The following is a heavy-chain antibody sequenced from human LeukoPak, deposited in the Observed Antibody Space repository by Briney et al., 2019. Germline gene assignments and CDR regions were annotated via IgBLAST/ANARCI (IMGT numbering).Heavy chain of an antibody. D-gene: IGHD4-11*01. CDR2: INPNSGGA. J-gene: IGHJ4*02. CDR3: ARASYGNNPTHFDY. V-gene: IGHV1-2*06. CDR1: GYTFSDYY. Sequence: ASVKVSCKASGYTFSDYYIRWVRQAPGQWLQWMGRINPNSGGADYAQNFQGRVTMTRDTSTNTVYMQLIWLRSDDAAVDYCARASYGNNPTHFDYWGQGTLVTVSS.